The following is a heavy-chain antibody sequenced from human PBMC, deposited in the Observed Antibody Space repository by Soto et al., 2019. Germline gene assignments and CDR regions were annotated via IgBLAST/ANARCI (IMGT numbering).Heavy chain of an antibody. CDR3: AKWAPYYDFWSGYSDY. D-gene: IGHD3-3*01. V-gene: IGHV3-30*18. CDR2: MSYDGSDK. Sequence: GGSLILSCAASGFTFSSYGMHWVRQAPGKGLEWVAVMSYDGSDKYYADSVKGRFTISRDNSKNTLYLQMKSLRAEDTAVYYCAKWAPYYDFWSGYSDYWGQGTPVTVSS. CDR1: GFTFSSYG. J-gene: IGHJ4*02.